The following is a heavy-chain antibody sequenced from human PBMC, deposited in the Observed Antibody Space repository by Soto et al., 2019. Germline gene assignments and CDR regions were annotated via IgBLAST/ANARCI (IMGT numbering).Heavy chain of an antibody. CDR3: ARDAGIAAGEWSWFDP. CDR1: GGTFSSYA. J-gene: IGHJ5*02. D-gene: IGHD6-13*01. CDR2: IIPIFGTA. V-gene: IGHV1-69*01. Sequence: QVQLVQSGAEVKKPGSSVKVSCKASGGTFSSYAISWVRQAPGQGLEWMGGIIPIFGTANYAQKFQGRVTITADESTSTAYMELSSLRSEDIAVYYCARDAGIAAGEWSWFDPWGQGTLVTVSS.